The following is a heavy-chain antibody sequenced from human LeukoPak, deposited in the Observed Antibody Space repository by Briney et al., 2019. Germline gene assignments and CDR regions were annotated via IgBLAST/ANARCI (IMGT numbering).Heavy chain of an antibody. CDR3: AKGLAVSTSYFDS. CDR1: GFTFSSYA. Sequence: GGPLRLSCAASGFTFSSYAMSWVRQAPGKGLEWVSAISGSGGSTYYADSVKGRFTISRDNSKNTLYLQMNSLRAEDTAVYYCAKGLAVSTSYFDSWGQGTLVTVSS. D-gene: IGHD6-19*01. V-gene: IGHV3-23*01. J-gene: IGHJ4*02. CDR2: ISGSGGST.